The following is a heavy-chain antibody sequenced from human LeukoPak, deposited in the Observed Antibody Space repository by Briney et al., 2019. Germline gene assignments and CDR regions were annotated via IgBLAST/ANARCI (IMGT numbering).Heavy chain of an antibody. CDR1: GYSFTIYY. CDR3: ARQTAVAGRYNWFDP. CDR2: INPTDGST. J-gene: IGHJ5*02. D-gene: IGHD6-19*01. Sequence: ASVKVSCKASGYSFTIYYVHWVRQAPGQGLEWMGIINPTDGSTSYAQKFQGRVTITADESTSTAYMELSSLRSEDTAVYYCARQTAVAGRYNWFDPWGQGTLVTVSS. V-gene: IGHV1-46*01.